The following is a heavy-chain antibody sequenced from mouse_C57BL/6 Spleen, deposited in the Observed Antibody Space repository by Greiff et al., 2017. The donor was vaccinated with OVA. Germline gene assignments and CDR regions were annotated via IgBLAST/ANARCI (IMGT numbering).Heavy chain of an antibody. V-gene: IGHV1-50*01. J-gene: IGHJ2*01. Sequence: QVQLQQPGAELVKPGASVKLSCKASGYTFTSYWMQWVKQRPGQGLEWIGEIDPSDSYTNYNQKFKGKATLTVDTSSSTAYMQLSSLTSEDSAVYYCARDETGTKKGYYFDDWGQGTTLTVSS. CDR3: ARDETGTKKGYYFDD. CDR2: IDPSDSYT. D-gene: IGHD4-1*01. CDR1: GYTFTSYW.